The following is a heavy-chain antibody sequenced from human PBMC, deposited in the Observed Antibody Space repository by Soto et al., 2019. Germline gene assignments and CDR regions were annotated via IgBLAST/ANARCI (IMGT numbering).Heavy chain of an antibody. V-gene: IGHV3-74*01. CDR3: ARELIVATADY. CDR2: INSDGSST. J-gene: IGHJ4*02. Sequence: HPGGSLRLSCAASGVTFSSYGMHWVRQAPGKGLVWVSRINSDGSSTSYADSVKGRFTISRDNAKNTLYLQMNSLRAEDTAVYYCARELIVATADYWGQGTLVTVSS. D-gene: IGHD5-12*01. CDR1: GVTFSSYG.